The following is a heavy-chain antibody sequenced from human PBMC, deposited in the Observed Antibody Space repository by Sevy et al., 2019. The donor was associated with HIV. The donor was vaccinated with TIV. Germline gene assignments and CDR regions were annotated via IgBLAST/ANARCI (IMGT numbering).Heavy chain of an antibody. CDR3: VREITMLPRGAFDF. J-gene: IGHJ3*01. D-gene: IGHD3-10*01. CDR1: GFTFSSYP. Sequence: GGSLRLSCAASGFTFSSYPMHWVRQAPGKGLEWVSFISFDGTDKYYADSVKGRFTITRDNSKNTLFLQMNSLRAEETAFYYGVREITMLPRGAFDFWGQGTMVTVSS. CDR2: ISFDGTDK. V-gene: IGHV3-30-3*01.